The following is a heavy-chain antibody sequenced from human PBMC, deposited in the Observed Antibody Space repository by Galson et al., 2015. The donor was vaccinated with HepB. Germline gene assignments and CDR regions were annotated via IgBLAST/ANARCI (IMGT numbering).Heavy chain of an antibody. CDR2: ISGSGSTI. CDR3: ARDHGDDYTNYRWDYSDYYGMDV. Sequence: SLRLSCAASGFTFSDYYMSWVRQAPGKGLEWISYISGSGSTIYYADTVKGRFTITRDNAKSTLSLQMNSLRAEDTALYYCARDHGDDYTNYRWDYSDYYGMDVWGQGTTVTVSS. D-gene: IGHD4-11*01. J-gene: IGHJ6*02. V-gene: IGHV3-11*01. CDR1: GFTFSDYY.